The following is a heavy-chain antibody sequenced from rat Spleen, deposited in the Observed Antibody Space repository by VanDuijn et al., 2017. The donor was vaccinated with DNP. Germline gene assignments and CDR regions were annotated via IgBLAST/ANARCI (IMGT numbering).Heavy chain of an antibody. Sequence: EVRLMESGGGLVQPGRSLKLSCAASGFTFSDYNMAWVRQAPKKGLEWVATIHYDGSRTYYRDSVRGRFTISRDNAKSTLYLQMDSLRSEDTATYYCTTDFERGYWGQGVMVTVSS. CDR3: TTDFERGY. J-gene: IGHJ2*01. D-gene: IGHD1-11*01. V-gene: IGHV5S10*01. CDR1: GFTFSDYN. CDR2: IHYDGSRT.